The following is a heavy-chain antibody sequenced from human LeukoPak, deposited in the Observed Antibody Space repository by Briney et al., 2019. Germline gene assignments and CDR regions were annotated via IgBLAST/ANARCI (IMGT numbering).Heavy chain of an antibody. Sequence: GGSLRLSCAASAFSFSNYNMNWVRQAPGKGLEWVSGISPSGGITYYTDSVKGRFTISRDNSKHTVSLQMNSLRAEDTAVYYCARIGVDAFDIWGQGTMVTVSS. CDR2: ISPSGGIT. CDR3: ARIGVDAFDI. D-gene: IGHD2/OR15-2a*01. J-gene: IGHJ3*02. V-gene: IGHV3-23*01. CDR1: AFSFSNYN.